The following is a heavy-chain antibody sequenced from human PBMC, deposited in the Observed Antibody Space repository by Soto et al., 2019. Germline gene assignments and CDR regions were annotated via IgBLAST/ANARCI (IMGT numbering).Heavy chain of an antibody. CDR3: ARVGPYDYGDSEYFQH. CDR1: GYIFPDSG. V-gene: IGHV1-18*01. Sequence: GASVKVSCKASGYIFPDSGISWVRQAPGQGLEWMGYVSAYNGNTNYAQKLQGRVTMTTDTSTSTAYMELRSLRSDDTAVYYCARVGPYDYGDSEYFQHWGQGTLVTVSS. CDR2: VSAYNGNT. D-gene: IGHD4-17*01. J-gene: IGHJ1*01.